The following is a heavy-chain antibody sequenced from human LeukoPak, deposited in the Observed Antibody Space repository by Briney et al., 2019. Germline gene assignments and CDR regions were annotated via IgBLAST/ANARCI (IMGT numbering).Heavy chain of an antibody. D-gene: IGHD2-2*01. Sequence: PSETLSLTCAVYGWSFNDYYWNWIRQPPGKGLEWIGEINARGDTNYNPSLKSRVNISVDTSKKQFSLRLTSMIAADTALYYCARGQVPAARGYNWSDPWGQGTLVTVSS. CDR2: INARGDT. V-gene: IGHV4-34*01. CDR1: GWSFNDYY. J-gene: IGHJ5*02. CDR3: ARGQVPAARGYNWSDP.